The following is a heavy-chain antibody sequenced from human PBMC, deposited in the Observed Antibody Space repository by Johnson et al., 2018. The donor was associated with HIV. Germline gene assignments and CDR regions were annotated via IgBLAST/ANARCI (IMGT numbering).Heavy chain of an antibody. CDR2: IRYDGSAT. V-gene: IGHV3-30*02. CDR3: ARGPSAYCGGDCPGGAFDI. D-gene: IGHD2-21*02. Sequence: QVQLVESGGGLVQPGGSLRLSCAASGFIFSRYDMHWVRQAPGQGLEWVAFIRYDGSATYYVDDVKGRLPLSRDNAKNSLYLQMNSLRAKDTAVYYGARGPSAYCGGDCPGGAFDIWGQGTMVTVSS. J-gene: IGHJ3*02. CDR1: GFIFSRYD.